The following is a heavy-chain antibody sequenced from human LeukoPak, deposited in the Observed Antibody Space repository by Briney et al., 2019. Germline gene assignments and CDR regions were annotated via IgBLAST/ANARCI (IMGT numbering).Heavy chain of an antibody. J-gene: IGHJ4*02. CDR2: INPNSGGT. CDR3: ARVETTHYDSSGYLLEY. CDR1: GYIFTGYY. D-gene: IGHD3-22*01. Sequence: ASLKVSCKASGYIFTGYYMHWVRQAPGQGLEWMGWINPNSGGTNYAQKFQGRVTMTRDTSISTAYMELSRLRSDDTAVYYCARVETTHYDSSGYLLEYWGQGTLVTVSS. V-gene: IGHV1-2*02.